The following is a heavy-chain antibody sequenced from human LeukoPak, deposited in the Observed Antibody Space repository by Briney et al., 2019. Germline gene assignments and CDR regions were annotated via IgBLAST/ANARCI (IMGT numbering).Heavy chain of an antibody. Sequence: GASVTVSCKASGYTFTSYGISWVRQAPGQGLEWMGWINAYNGNTNYAQKLQGRVTMTTDTSTSTAYMELRSLRSDDTAVYYCARVKTNYYGSGSSVYYYYYMDVWGKGTTVTVS. CDR2: INAYNGNT. CDR1: GYTFTSYG. J-gene: IGHJ6*03. V-gene: IGHV1-18*01. D-gene: IGHD3-10*01. CDR3: ARVKTNYYGSGSSVYYYYYMDV.